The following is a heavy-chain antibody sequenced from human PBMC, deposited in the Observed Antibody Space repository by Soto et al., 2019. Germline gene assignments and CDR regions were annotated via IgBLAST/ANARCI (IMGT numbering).Heavy chain of an antibody. V-gene: IGHV1-46*01. J-gene: IGHJ6*02. Sequence: PGPPVKVSCKASGYTFTSYYMHWVRQAPGQGLEWMGIINPSGGSTSYAQKFQGRVTMTRDTSTSTVYMELSSLRSEDTAVYYCARDGIVVVPDAITLGPTSYYYYYGMDDWGQGTTVTVSS. CDR3: ARDGIVVVPDAITLGPTSYYYYYGMDD. CDR2: INPSGGST. CDR1: GYTFTSYY. D-gene: IGHD2-2*01.